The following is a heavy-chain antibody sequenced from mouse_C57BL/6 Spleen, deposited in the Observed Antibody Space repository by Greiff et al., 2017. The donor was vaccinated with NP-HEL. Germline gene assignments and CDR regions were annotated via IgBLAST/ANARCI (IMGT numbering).Heavy chain of an antibody. D-gene: IGHD2-4*01. CDR3: ARYDYDDGYAMDY. J-gene: IGHJ4*01. V-gene: IGHV1-64*01. CDR1: GYTFTSYW. CDR2: IHPNSGST. Sequence: VQLQQPGAELVKPGASVKLSCKASGYTFTSYWMHWVKQRPGQGLEWIGMIHPNSGSTNYNEKFKSKATLTVDKSSSTAYMQLSSLTSEDSAVYYCARYDYDDGYAMDYWGQGTSVTVSS.